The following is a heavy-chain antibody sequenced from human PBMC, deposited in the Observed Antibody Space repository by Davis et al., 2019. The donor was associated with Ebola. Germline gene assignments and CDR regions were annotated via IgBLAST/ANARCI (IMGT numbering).Heavy chain of an antibody. CDR2: IAVYNGDT. CDR1: RYTFTTYI. V-gene: IGHV1-18*01. CDR3: ARIAAESDYGMDV. D-gene: IGHD6-13*01. J-gene: IGHJ6*02. Sequence: AASVTVSCKASRYTFTTYIITWVRQAPGQGLEWMGWIAVYNGDTKYAHEIQGRVTMTTDISTDTVYMDLRGLRSDDTAVYFCARIAAESDYGMDVWGQGTTVTVSS.